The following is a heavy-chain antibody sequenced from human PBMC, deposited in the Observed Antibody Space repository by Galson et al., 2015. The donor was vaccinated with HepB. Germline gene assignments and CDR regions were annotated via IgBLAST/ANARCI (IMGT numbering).Heavy chain of an antibody. CDR2: SSAYHGNT. D-gene: IGHD2-2*01. CDR1: GYTFTSYG. CDR3: ARDLGPQLVGGFYFDY. V-gene: IGHV1-18*01. J-gene: IGHJ4*02. Sequence: SVKVSCKASGYTFTSYGISWMQQAPGQGLEWMGWSSAYHGNTIYAQKFQGRVTMTTDTSTSTAYMELRSLRSDDTAIFYCARDLGPQLVGGFYFDYWGQGTLITVSS.